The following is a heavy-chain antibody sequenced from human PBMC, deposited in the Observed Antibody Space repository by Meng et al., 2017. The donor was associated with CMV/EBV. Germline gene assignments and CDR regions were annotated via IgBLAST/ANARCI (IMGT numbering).Heavy chain of an antibody. CDR1: GFTFSDYH. CDR3: ARGNYDFWSGYSDTFDY. J-gene: IGHJ4*02. D-gene: IGHD3-3*01. Sequence: GESLKISCAASGFTFSDYHMSWIRQAPGKGLEWVSYISSSGSTIYYADAVKGRFTISRDNAKNSLYLQMNSLRAEDTAVYYCARGNYDFWSGYSDTFDYWGQGTLVTVSS. V-gene: IGHV3-11*01. CDR2: ISSSGSTI.